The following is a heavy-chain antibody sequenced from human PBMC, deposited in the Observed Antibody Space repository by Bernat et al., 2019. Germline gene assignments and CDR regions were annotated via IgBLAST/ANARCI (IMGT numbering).Heavy chain of an antibody. V-gene: IGHV3-15*01. Sequence: LGEAGGGVGKPGGSRRRACAASGFTFSNAWMSWVRQAPGKGLEWVGRIKSKTDGGTTDYAAPVKGRFTISRDDSKNTLYLQMNSLKTEDTAVYYCTTFGRSTAAGRYWGQGTLVTVSS. J-gene: IGHJ4*02. CDR2: IKSKTDGGTT. D-gene: IGHD6-13*01. CDR1: GFTFSNAW. CDR3: TTFGRSTAAGRY.